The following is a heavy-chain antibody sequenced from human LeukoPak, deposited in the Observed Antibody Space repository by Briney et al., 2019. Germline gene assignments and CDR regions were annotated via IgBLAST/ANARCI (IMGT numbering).Heavy chain of an antibody. J-gene: IGHJ4*02. CDR2: INPNSGGT. D-gene: IGHD3-10*01. CDR3: ARDIITMVRE. V-gene: IGHV1-2*02. Sequence: ASVKVSCKASGYSFTAHYIHWVRQAPGQGLEWMGWINPNSGGTNYAQKFQGRVTMTRDTSISTAYMELSRLRSDDTAVYYCARDIITMVREWGQGTLVTVSS. CDR1: GYSFTAHY.